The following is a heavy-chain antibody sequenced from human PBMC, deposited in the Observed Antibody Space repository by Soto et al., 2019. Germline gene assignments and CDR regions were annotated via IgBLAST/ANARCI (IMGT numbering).Heavy chain of an antibody. Sequence: GGSLRLSCAASGLTFSNYWMTWVRQAPGKGLEWVANIKEDGSEQHYVDSVKGRFTISRDNAKNSLYLQMNSLRDEDTAVYYCARERGIPSDCWECLDYWGQGTLVTVSS. D-gene: IGHD2-21*01. V-gene: IGHV3-7*01. CDR1: GLTFSNYW. CDR3: ARERGIPSDCWECLDY. CDR2: IKEDGSEQ. J-gene: IGHJ4*02.